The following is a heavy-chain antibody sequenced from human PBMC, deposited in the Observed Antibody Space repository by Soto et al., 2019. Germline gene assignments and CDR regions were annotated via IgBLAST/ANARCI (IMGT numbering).Heavy chain of an antibody. D-gene: IGHD2-8*01. Sequence: NPSETLSLTCTVSGGSISSYYWSWIRQPPGKGLEWVGYIYYIGSTNYNPSLKSRVTKSVDTSKNQFSLKLSSVNAADTAVYYCARDRFCTYYYYGMDVWGQGTTVTVSS. J-gene: IGHJ6*02. CDR1: GGSISSYY. V-gene: IGHV4-59*01. CDR3: ARDRFCTYYYYGMDV. CDR2: IYYIGST.